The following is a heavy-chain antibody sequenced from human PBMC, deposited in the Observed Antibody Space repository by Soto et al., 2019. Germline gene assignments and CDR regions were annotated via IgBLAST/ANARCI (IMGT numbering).Heavy chain of an antibody. D-gene: IGHD2-15*01. Sequence: VQLVESGGGLVQPGRSLRLSCAASGFTFDDYATHWVRRVPGKGLEWVSIISWTSIIIGYADSVKGPCTISRANAKSCLHLQLNSLRPEDTALYYCATGGPDGFCSCGSCYVDYWGQGTLVTVSS. CDR1: GFTFDDYA. CDR3: ATGGPDGFCSCGSCYVDY. CDR2: ISWTSIII. V-gene: IGHV3-9*01. J-gene: IGHJ4*02.